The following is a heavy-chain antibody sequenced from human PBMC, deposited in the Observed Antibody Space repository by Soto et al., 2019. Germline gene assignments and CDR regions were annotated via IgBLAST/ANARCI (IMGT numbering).Heavy chain of an antibody. V-gene: IGHV4-4*07. CDR2: FYTSGST. CDR3: ARGGYFDSSNYLAY. J-gene: IGHJ4*02. Sequence: SETLSLTCTVSGGSISTYYWSWIRQPAGKGLEWIGRFYTSGSTNYNPSLKSRVTMSVDTSKNHFSLKLSSVTAADTAVYYCARGGYFDSSNYLAYWGLGTLVTVSS. CDR1: GGSISTYY. D-gene: IGHD3-22*01.